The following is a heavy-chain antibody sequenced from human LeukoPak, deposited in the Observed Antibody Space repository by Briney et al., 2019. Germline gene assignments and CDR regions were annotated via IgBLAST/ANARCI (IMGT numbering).Heavy chain of an antibody. J-gene: IGHJ4*02. Sequence: SETLSLTCTVSGGSISSYYWSWIRQPAGKGLEWIGEINHSGSTNYNPSLKSRVTISVDTSKNQFSLKLSSVTAADTAVYYCARGPNDYDFWSGYSEQFDYWGQGTLVTVSS. CDR2: INHSGST. CDR3: ARGPNDYDFWSGYSEQFDY. CDR1: GGSISSYY. D-gene: IGHD3-3*01. V-gene: IGHV4-34*01.